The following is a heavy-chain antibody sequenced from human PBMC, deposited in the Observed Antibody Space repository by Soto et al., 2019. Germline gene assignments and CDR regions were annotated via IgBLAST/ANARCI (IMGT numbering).Heavy chain of an antibody. D-gene: IGHD3-22*01. CDR3: ARDGTIYDSSGYYYLY. CDR1: GGTFSRYA. Sequence: QVQLVQSGAEVKKPGSSVKVSCKASGGTFSRYAINWVRQAPGQGLEWMGGIIPMFGTANYAQKFQGRVTITADESTNTGYMELRSLISEDTAVYYCARDGTIYDSSGYYYLYWGQGTLVTVSS. V-gene: IGHV1-69*01. CDR2: IIPMFGTA. J-gene: IGHJ4*02.